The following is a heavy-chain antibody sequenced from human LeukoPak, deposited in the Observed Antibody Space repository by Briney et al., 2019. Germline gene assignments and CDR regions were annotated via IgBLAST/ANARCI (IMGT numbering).Heavy chain of an antibody. D-gene: IGHD1-1*01. Sequence: KPSETLSLTCAVYGGSFSGYYWSWIRQPPGKGLEWIGEINHSGSTNYNPSLKSRVTISVDTSKNQLSLKLSYVTAADTAVYHCVRLQPNTGEWAFDIWGQGTMVSVSS. V-gene: IGHV4-34*01. J-gene: IGHJ3*02. CDR1: GGSFSGYY. CDR3: VRLQPNTGEWAFDI. CDR2: INHSGST.